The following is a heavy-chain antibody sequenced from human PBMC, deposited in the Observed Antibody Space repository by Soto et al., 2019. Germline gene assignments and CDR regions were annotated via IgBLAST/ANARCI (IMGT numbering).Heavy chain of an antibody. CDR2: ISYDGSNK. D-gene: IGHD5-12*01. CDR3: ARASHPVATALLVDY. CDR1: GFTFSSYA. V-gene: IGHV3-30-3*01. Sequence: PGGSLRLSCAASGFTFSSYAMHWVRQAPGKGLEWVAVISYDGSNKYYADSVKGRFTISRDNSKNTLYLQMNSLRAEDTAVYYCARASHPVATALLVDYWGQGTLVTVS. J-gene: IGHJ4*02.